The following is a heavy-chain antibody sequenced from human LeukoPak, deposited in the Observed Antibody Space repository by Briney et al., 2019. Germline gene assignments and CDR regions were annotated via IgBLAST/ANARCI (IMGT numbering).Heavy chain of an antibody. D-gene: IGHD5-12*01. Sequence: ASVKVSCKASGYTFTTSGINWVRQAPGQGLEWMGRVDPEDGETIYAEKFQGRVTITADTSTDTAYMELSSLRSEDTAVYYCATSGGYDRSGFDPWGQGTLVTVSS. J-gene: IGHJ5*02. CDR2: VDPEDGET. CDR3: ATSGGYDRSGFDP. V-gene: IGHV1-69-2*01. CDR1: GYTFTTSG.